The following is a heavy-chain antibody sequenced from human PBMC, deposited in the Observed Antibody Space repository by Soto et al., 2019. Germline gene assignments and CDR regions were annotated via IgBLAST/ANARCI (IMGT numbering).Heavy chain of an antibody. CDR3: ARRSSGWYFDY. D-gene: IGHD6-19*01. Sequence: PGGSLRLSCAASGFTFSTYAMAWVRQAPGKGLEWVSGVSASGLNTDYADPVKGRFTISRDNSKNTLYLQMNSLRAEDTAVYYCARRSSGWYFDYWGQGTLVTVSS. J-gene: IGHJ4*02. V-gene: IGHV3-23*01. CDR1: GFTFSTYA. CDR2: VSASGLNT.